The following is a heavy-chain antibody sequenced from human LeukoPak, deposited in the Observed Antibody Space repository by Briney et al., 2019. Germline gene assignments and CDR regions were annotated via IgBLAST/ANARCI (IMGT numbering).Heavy chain of an antibody. D-gene: IGHD3-9*01. CDR3: ARGGDNYDILTQ. CDR2: INPHSGGT. V-gene: IGHV1-2*02. Sequence: ASMKVSCKASEYIFTDYYIHWVRQAPGQGLEWMGWINPHSGGTNYAQNFQYRVTMTGDASISTAYMELSRLISDDTAIYYCARGGDNYDILTQWGQGTLVTVSS. CDR1: EYIFTDYY. J-gene: IGHJ4*02.